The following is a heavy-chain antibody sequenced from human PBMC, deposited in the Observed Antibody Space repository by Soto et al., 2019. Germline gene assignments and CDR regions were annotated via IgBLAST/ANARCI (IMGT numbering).Heavy chain of an antibody. CDR2: IGAYNGNT. D-gene: IGHD6-19*01. V-gene: IGHV1-18*01. CDR1: GYTFTSYG. J-gene: IGHJ4*02. CDR3: ARALTHSGWYDY. Sequence: ASVKVSCKASGYTFTSYGISWVRQAPGQGLEWMGWIGAYNGNTNYAQKLQGRVTMTTDTSTSTAYMELRSLRAEDTAVYYCARALTHSGWYDYWGQGTLVTVSS.